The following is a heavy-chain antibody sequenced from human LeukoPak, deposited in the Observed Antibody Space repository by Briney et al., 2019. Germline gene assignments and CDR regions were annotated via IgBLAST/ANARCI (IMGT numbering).Heavy chain of an antibody. CDR2: IYYSGST. V-gene: IGHV4-59*01. D-gene: IGHD2-8*01. CDR3: ASLQNPEWGFDP. Sequence: SETLFLTCTVSGGSISSYYWSWIRQPPGKGLEWIGYIYYSGSTNYNPSLKSRVTISVDTSKNQFSLKLSSVTAADTAVYYCASLQNPEWGFDPWGQGTLVTVSS. J-gene: IGHJ5*02. CDR1: GGSISSYY.